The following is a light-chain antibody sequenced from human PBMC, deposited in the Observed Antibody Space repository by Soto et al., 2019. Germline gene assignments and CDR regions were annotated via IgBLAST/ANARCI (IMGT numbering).Light chain of an antibody. Sequence: DIQMTQSPSSVSASVGDRVTITCRASQGISSWLAWYQQKPEKAPKLVIYDASSLQSGVPSRVSGSGSGTDFTLTISSLQPEDFATYYCQQTYSTPPTFGQGTKVDIK. V-gene: IGKV1-12*01. CDR1: QGISSW. CDR3: QQTYSTPPT. J-gene: IGKJ1*01. CDR2: DAS.